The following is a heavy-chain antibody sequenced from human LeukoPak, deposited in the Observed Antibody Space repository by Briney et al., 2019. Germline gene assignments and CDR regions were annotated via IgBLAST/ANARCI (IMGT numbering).Heavy chain of an antibody. Sequence: SETLSLTCTVSAVSISSLSWSWNRQPPGKGLEWIGYIYCSGSTNYNPSLKRRVTISVDTSKNQFSLKLSTVTAADAAVYYHVRGSRLLLPYWGQGTLVTVSS. D-gene: IGHD2-15*01. V-gene: IGHV4-59*01. CDR1: AVSISSLS. J-gene: IGHJ4*02. CDR3: VRGSRLLLPY. CDR2: IYCSGST.